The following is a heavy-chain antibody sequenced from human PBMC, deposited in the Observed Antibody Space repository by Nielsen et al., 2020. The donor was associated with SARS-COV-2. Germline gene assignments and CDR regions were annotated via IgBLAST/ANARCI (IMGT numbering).Heavy chain of an antibody. CDR1: GYTFTSYG. Sequence: ASVKVSCKASGYTFTSYGISWVRQAPGQGIEWVGWISAYNGNTNYAQKLQDRVTMTTETTTSTAYMEQRSLRSDDTAVYYCATRGGVYGGDVDYWGQGTLVTVSS. J-gene: IGHJ4*02. D-gene: IGHD6-13*01. CDR3: ATRGGVYGGDVDY. V-gene: IGHV1-18*01. CDR2: ISAYNGNT.